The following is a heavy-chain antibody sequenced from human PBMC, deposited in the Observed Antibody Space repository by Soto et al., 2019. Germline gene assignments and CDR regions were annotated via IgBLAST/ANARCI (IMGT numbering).Heavy chain of an antibody. D-gene: IGHD3-22*01. CDR3: ARGYYYDNSGYYPLAY. Sequence: SVKVSCKASGYTFTNYGISWVRQAPGQGLEWMGWISAYNGNTNYAQKLQGRVTMTTDTSTSTGYMELRSLRSDDTAVYYCARGYYYDNSGYYPLAYWGQGTLVTVSS. J-gene: IGHJ4*02. CDR1: GYTFTNYG. CDR2: ISAYNGNT. V-gene: IGHV1-18*01.